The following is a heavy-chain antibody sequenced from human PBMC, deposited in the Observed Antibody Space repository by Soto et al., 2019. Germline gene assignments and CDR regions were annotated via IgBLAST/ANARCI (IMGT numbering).Heavy chain of an antibody. CDR1: GYSIGSGYY. CDR2: IYHAGSV. V-gene: IGHV4-38-2*01. CDR3: ARTFDYYGMDV. Sequence: PSETLSLTCAVSGYSIGSGYYWACIRQSPGKGLEWIGSIYHAGSVYYNPSLNGRVALSMDTSKNHFSLKLTSVTAADTAVYYCARTFDYYGMDVWGQGTTVTV. J-gene: IGHJ6*02.